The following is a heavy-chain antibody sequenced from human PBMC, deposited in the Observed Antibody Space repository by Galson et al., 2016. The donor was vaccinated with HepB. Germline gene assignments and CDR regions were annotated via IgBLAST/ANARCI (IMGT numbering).Heavy chain of an antibody. D-gene: IGHD2/OR15-2a*01. CDR3: ARDGTYYETAPPGRAPDRAAQVFYYYYHSGMDG. J-gene: IGHJ6*02. CDR1: GYSFTRYG. CDR2: ISTYNGNT. Sequence: SVKVSCKASGYSFTRYGISWVRQAPGQGPEWMGWISTYNGNTNYAQKLQGRVTMTTDTSTSTAYMELRGLRSDDTAVYYCARDGTYYETAPPGRAPDRAAQVFYYYYHSGMDGWGQGTTVTVSS. V-gene: IGHV1-18*01.